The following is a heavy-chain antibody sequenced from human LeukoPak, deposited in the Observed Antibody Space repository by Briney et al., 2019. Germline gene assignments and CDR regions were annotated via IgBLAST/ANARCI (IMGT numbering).Heavy chain of an antibody. Sequence: PSETLSLTCAVYGGSFSGYSWCWIRQPPGKGLEWIGEINHSGSTNYNPSLKSRVTISVDTSKNQFSLKLNSVTAADTAVFYCAGGRWHPSVRVDYWGQGTLVTVSS. CDR2: INHSGST. D-gene: IGHD6-13*01. V-gene: IGHV4-34*01. CDR3: AGGRWHPSVRVDY. CDR1: GGSFSGYS. J-gene: IGHJ4*02.